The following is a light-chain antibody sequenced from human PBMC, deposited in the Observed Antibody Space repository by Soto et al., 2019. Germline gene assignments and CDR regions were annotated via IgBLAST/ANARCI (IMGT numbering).Light chain of an antibody. CDR3: QQYNNPALT. V-gene: IGKV3-15*01. CDR1: QSVSSN. Sequence: EIVMTQSPATLSVSPGERATLTCRASQSVSSNLAWYQQKPGQAPRLLIYGASTRATGIPARFSGSGSGTEFTLTISSLQSADFAVYYCQQYNNPALTFGGGTKVEIK. CDR2: GAS. J-gene: IGKJ4*01.